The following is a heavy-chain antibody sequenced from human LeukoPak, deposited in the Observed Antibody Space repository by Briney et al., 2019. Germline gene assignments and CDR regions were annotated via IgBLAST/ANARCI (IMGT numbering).Heavy chain of an antibody. Sequence: GASVKVSCKVSGGTFSSYAISLVRQAPGQGLEWMGGIIPIFGTANYAQKFQGRVTITADESTSTDYMELSSLRSEDTDMSYYARVKVYYDFWSGSNSFDPWGQGTLVTVSS. CDR3: ARVKVYYDFWSGSNSFDP. V-gene: IGHV1-69*13. D-gene: IGHD3-3*01. CDR1: GGTFSSYA. CDR2: IIPIFGTA. J-gene: IGHJ5*02.